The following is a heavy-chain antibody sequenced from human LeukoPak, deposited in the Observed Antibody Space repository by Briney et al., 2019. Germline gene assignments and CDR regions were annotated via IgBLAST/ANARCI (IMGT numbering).Heavy chain of an antibody. CDR2: IQYDGGNK. CDR3: ANTDY. Sequence: PGGSLRLSCAASGFTFSSYGMHWVRQAPGKGLEWVAFIQYDGGNKYYADSVKGRFTISRDNSKNTLYLQMSSLRAEDTAVYCCANTDYWGQGTLVTVSS. V-gene: IGHV3-30*02. J-gene: IGHJ4*02. CDR1: GFTFSSYG.